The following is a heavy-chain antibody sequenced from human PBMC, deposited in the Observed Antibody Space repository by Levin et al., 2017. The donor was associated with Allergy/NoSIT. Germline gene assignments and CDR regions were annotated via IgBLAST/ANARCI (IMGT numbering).Heavy chain of an antibody. V-gene: IGHV4-4*07. CDR1: GGSISSYH. D-gene: IGHD4-11*01. CDR3: ARTLTTVTTDYYGMDV. J-gene: IGHJ6*02. CDR2: IYTTGNT. Sequence: SQTLSLTCTVSGGSISSYHWSWIRQPAGKGLEWIGRIYTTGNTNYNPSLKSRVTMSVDTSKNQFSLKLSSVTAADTAVYYCARTLTTVTTDYYGMDVWGQGNTVTVSS.